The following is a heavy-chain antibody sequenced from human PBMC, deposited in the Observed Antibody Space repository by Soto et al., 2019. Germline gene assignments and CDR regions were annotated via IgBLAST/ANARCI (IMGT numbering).Heavy chain of an antibody. D-gene: IGHD3-22*01. CDR3: ARHSYDSSGYFNDAFDI. CDR2: IYPGDSDT. CDR1: GYKFTSYW. J-gene: IGHJ3*02. V-gene: IGHV5-51*07. Sequence: AALKISCKGSGYKFTSYWIGWVHQKHGRGLEWMGIIYPGDSDTRYSPSFQGQVTISADKSISTAYLQWSSLKASDTAMYYCARHSYDSSGYFNDAFDIWGQGTMVTVSS.